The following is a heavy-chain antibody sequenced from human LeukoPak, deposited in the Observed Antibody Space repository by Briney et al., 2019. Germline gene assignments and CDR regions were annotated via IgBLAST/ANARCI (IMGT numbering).Heavy chain of an antibody. J-gene: IGHJ6*02. CDR3: ARDLAVYYYGMDV. V-gene: IGHV1-46*01. CDR2: INSSGGST. CDR1: GYTFTSYY. Sequence: ASVKVSCKASGYTFTSYYIHWVRQAPGQGLEWMGIINSSGGSTTYAQKFQGRVTMTRDTSTSAVYMELSSLRSEDTAVYYCARDLAVYYYGMDVWGQGTTVTVSS.